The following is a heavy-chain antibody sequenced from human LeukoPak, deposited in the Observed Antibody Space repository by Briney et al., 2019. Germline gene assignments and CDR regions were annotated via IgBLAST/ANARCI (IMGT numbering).Heavy chain of an antibody. D-gene: IGHD3-3*01. CDR2: IKQDGSEK. CDR1: GFTFSTYW. Sequence: QSGGSLRLSCAASGFTFSTYWMSWVRQAPGKGLEWVANIKQDGSEKYYVDSVKGRFTISRDNAKNSLYLQMNSLRAEDTAVYYCASRPYAFWGGPFDYWGQGTLVTVSS. J-gene: IGHJ4*02. V-gene: IGHV3-7*01. CDR3: ASRPYAFWGGPFDY.